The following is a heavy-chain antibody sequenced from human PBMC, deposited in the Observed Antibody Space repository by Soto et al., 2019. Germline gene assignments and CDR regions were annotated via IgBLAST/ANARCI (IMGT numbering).Heavy chain of an antibody. J-gene: IGHJ5*02. V-gene: IGHV4-31*03. CDR3: ARGGNSNWFDP. CDR1: GGSISSGGYH. Sequence: PSETLSLTCXVSGGSISSGGYHWSWIRQHPGKGLEWIGYIYYSGSTYYNPSLKSRVTISVDTSKNQFSLKLSSVTAADTAVYYCARGGNSNWFDPWGQGTLVTVSS. CDR2: IYYSGST.